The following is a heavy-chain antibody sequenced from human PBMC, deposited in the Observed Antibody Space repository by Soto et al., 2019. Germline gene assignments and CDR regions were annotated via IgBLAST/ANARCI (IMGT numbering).Heavy chain of an antibody. CDR1: GFTFDDYA. Sequence: GGSLRLSCAASGFTFDDYAMHWVRQAPGKGLEWVSGISWNSGSIGYADSVKGRFTISRDNAKNSLYLQMNSLRAEDTALYYCAKCSSSAAALSDFDYWGQGTLVTVSS. V-gene: IGHV3-9*01. CDR2: ISWNSGSI. D-gene: IGHD2-2*01. J-gene: IGHJ4*02. CDR3: AKCSSSAAALSDFDY.